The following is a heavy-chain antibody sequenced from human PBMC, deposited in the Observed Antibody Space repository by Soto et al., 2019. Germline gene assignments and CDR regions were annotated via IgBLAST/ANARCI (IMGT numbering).Heavy chain of an antibody. CDR3: ARDAYSSSSGGYYYYYYGMDV. Sequence: PGGSLRLSCAASGFTFSDYYMSWIRQAPGKGLEWVSYISSSGSTIYYADSVKGRFTISRDNAKNSLYLQMNSLRAEDTAVYYCARDAYSSSSGGYYYYYYGMDVWGQGTTVTVSS. J-gene: IGHJ6*02. CDR2: ISSSGSTI. CDR1: GFTFSDYY. D-gene: IGHD6-6*01. V-gene: IGHV3-11*01.